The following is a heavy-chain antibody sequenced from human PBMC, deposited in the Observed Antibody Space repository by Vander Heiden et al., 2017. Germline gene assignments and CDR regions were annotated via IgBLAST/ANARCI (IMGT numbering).Heavy chain of an antibody. CDR1: GFPFSSYS. V-gene: IGHV3-21*01. CDR2: ISSSSSYI. D-gene: IGHD2-21*02. CDR3: ARGGGDSDAFDI. J-gene: IGHJ3*02. Sequence: EVQLVESGGGLVKPGGSLRLSCAASGFPFSSYSMNWVRQAPGKGLEWVSSISSSSSYIYYADSVKGRFTISRDNAKNSLYLQMNSLRAEDTAVYYCARGGGDSDAFDIWGQGTMVTVFS.